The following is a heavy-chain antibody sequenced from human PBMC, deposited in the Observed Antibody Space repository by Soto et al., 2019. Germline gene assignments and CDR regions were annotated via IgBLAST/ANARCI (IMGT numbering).Heavy chain of an antibody. CDR2: IIPILGIA. CDR3: ARGDCSGGRCYDWFDP. V-gene: IGHV1-69*02. J-gene: IGHJ5*02. D-gene: IGHD2-15*01. CDR1: GGTFSSYT. Sequence: QVQLVQSGAEVKKPGSSVKVSCKASGGTFSSYTISWVRQAPGQGLEWMGRIIPILGIANYAQKFQGRVTITADKSTSTAYMEVSSLRSADTAVYYCARGDCSGGRCYDWFDPCGQGTLVTVSS.